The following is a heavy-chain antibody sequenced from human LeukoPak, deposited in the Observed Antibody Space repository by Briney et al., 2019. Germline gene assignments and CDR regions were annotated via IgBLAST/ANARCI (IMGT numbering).Heavy chain of an antibody. CDR1: GFTFNSYG. D-gene: IGHD2-2*01. CDR2: IRYDGSNK. CDR3: AKENIVVVLAAMYNWFDP. V-gene: IGHV3-30*02. Sequence: GGSLRLSCAASGFTFNSYGMHWVRQAPCKGLEWVAFIRYDGSNKYYADSVKGRFTISRDNSKNTLYLQMNSLRAEDTAVYYCAKENIVVVLAAMYNWFDPWGQGTLVTVSS. J-gene: IGHJ5*02.